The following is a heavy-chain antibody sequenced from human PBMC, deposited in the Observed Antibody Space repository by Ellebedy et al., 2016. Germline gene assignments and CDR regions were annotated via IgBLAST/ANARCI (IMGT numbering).Heavy chain of an antibody. CDR2: IYYSGST. CDR3: ASHAYWGGYYFDY. CDR1: GGSVSSGSYH. J-gene: IGHJ4*02. V-gene: IGHV4-61*01. Sequence: GSLRLSXTVSGGSVSSGSYHWSWIRQPPGKGLEWIGYIYYSGSTNYNPSLKSRVTISVDTSKNQFSLKLSSVTAADTAVYYCASHAYWGGYYFDYWGQGTLVTVSS. D-gene: IGHD3-10*01.